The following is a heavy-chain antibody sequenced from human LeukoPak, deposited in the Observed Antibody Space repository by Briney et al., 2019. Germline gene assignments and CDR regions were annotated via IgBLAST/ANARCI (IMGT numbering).Heavy chain of an antibody. V-gene: IGHV4-59*01. CDR2: IYYTGTT. CDR1: GGSISTYY. J-gene: IGHJ2*01. CDR3: ARGGSLFNYFAL. Sequence: SETLCLTCTVSGGSISTYYWSWIRQPPGSTLEWLGYIYYTGTTNYNPSLKSRVTISVDTSKNQFSLKLSSVTAADTAVYYCARGGSLFNYFALWGRGTLVTVSS. D-gene: IGHD6-13*01.